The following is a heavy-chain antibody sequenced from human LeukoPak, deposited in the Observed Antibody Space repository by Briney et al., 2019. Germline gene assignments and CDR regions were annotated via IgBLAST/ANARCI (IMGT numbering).Heavy chain of an antibody. CDR3: ARGEASSGWFVGLRY. CDR2: IYTSGST. D-gene: IGHD6-19*01. J-gene: IGHJ4*02. V-gene: IGHV4-61*02. Sequence: SETLSLTCTVSGGSISSGSYYWSWIRQPAGKGLEWIGRIYTSGSTNYNPSLKSRVTISVDTSKNQFSLKLSSVTAAVTAVYYCARGEASSGWFVGLRYWGQGTLVTVSS. CDR1: GGSISSGSYY.